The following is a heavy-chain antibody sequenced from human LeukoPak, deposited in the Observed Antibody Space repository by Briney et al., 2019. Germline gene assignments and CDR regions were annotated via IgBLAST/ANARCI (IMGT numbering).Heavy chain of an antibody. Sequence: PGGSLRLSCAASGSTFSNYVMSWVRQAPGKGLEWVSAISGGGSSTYYADSVKGRFTISRDNAQNSMYLQMNSLRVEDTAVYYCTSWGDTTAEYFQRWGQGTLVTVSS. CDR2: ISGGGSST. D-gene: IGHD2-21*02. CDR1: GSTFSNYV. CDR3: TSWGDTTAEYFQR. V-gene: IGHV3-23*01. J-gene: IGHJ1*01.